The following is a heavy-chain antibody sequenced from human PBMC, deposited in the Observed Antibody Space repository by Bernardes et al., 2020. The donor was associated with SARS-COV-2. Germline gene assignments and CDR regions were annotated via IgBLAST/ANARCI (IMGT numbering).Heavy chain of an antibody. CDR3: ASDRSTYYYGSGSYGTLDY. CDR1: GYTFTSYA. CDR2: INAGNGNT. V-gene: IGHV1-3*01. J-gene: IGHJ4*02. D-gene: IGHD3-10*01. Sequence: ASVKVSCKASGYTFTSYAMHWVRQAPGQRLEWMGWINAGNGNTKYSQKFQGRVTITRDTSASTAYMELSSLRSEDTAVYYYASDRSTYYYGSGSYGTLDYWGQGTLVTVSS.